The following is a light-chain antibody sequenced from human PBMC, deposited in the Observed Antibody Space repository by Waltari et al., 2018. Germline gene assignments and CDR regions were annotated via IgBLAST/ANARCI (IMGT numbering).Light chain of an antibody. V-gene: IGLV2-23*01. CDR2: EGV. Sequence: QSALTQPASVSGSPGQSITISCTGTSNDVGSDNLVSWYQQPPGKAPKVLSYEGVERHSGVSDRFSGSKSGKTASLTISGLQTGDEADYYCCSYAGSTPRIFGGGPKLMVL. J-gene: IGLJ2*01. CDR3: CSYAGSTPRI. CDR1: SNDVGSDNL.